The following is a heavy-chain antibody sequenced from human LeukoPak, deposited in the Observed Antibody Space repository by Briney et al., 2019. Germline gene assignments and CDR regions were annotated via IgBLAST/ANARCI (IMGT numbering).Heavy chain of an antibody. CDR3: ARVGSDCSGGSCYSNFDY. CDR1: GASISNYY. D-gene: IGHD2-15*01. Sequence: SETLSLTCTDSGASISNYYWSWIRQPPGKGLEWIGYIYYSGSTNYNPSLKSRVTISVDTSKNQFSLKLSSVTAADTAVYYCARVGSDCSGGSCYSNFDYWGQGTLVTVSS. CDR2: IYYSGST. V-gene: IGHV4-59*01. J-gene: IGHJ4*02.